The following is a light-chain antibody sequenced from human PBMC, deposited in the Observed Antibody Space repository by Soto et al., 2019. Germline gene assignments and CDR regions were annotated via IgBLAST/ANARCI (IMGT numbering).Light chain of an antibody. CDR3: QQYTNWPKT. Sequence: ILLTQSPGTLSLSPGERATLSCRASQSVSSSYLAWYKQKPGQAPRLLSYGASTRATGIPARFSGSGSGTDFTLTISSLKSEDFAVYYCQQYTNWPKTFGQGTKVDIK. CDR2: GAS. CDR1: QSVSSSY. V-gene: IGKV3-15*01. J-gene: IGKJ1*01.